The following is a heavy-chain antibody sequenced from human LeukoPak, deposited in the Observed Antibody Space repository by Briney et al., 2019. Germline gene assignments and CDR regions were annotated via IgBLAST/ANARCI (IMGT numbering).Heavy chain of an antibody. Sequence: GGSLRLSCAASGFTFSDHYMDWVRQAPGKGLEWVGRTRNKANSYTTEYAASVKGRFTISRDNSKNTLFLQMGSLRGEDMAVYYCARFTSPRGMDVWGQGTTVTVSS. J-gene: IGHJ6*02. V-gene: IGHV3-72*01. CDR1: GFTFSDHY. CDR3: ARFTSPRGMDV. CDR2: TRNKANSYTT.